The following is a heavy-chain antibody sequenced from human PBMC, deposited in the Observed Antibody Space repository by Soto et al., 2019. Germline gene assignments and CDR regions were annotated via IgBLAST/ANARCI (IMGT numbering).Heavy chain of an antibody. CDR1: GYTFTSYD. CDR3: ARVRTMIRAGPPYYFDY. D-gene: IGHD3-22*01. V-gene: IGHV1-8*01. CDR2: MNPNSGNT. J-gene: IGHJ4*02. Sequence: QVQLVQSGAEVKKPGASVKVSCKASGYTFTSYDINWVRQATGQGLEWMGWMNPNSGNTGYAQKFQGRVTMTRNTSISKAYMELSSLRSEDTAVYYCARVRTMIRAGPPYYFDYWGQGTLVTVSS.